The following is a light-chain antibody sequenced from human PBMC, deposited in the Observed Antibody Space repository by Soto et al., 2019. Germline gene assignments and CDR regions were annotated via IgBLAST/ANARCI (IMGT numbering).Light chain of an antibody. V-gene: IGLV2-8*01. CDR1: SSDVGGYNF. CDR3: SSYAGSNSVL. CDR2: EVS. J-gene: IGLJ2*01. Sequence: QSALTQPPFASGSPGQSVTISCTGTSSDVGGYNFVSWYQQHPGKAPKLMIYEVSKRPSGVPDRFSGSKSGNTASLTVSGLQAEDEADYYCSSYAGSNSVLFGGGTKLTVL.